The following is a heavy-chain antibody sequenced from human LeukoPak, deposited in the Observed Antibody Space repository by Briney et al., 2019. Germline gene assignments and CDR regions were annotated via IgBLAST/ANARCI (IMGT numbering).Heavy chain of an antibody. CDR1: GFTFSSYW. D-gene: IGHD3-16*01. V-gene: IGHV3-7*03. Sequence: GGSLRLSCAASGFTFSSYWMSWVRQAPGKGLEWVANINKDGGEKYYVDSVKGRFTISRDNAKNSLYLQMNSLRADDTAVYYCVKDAIWGSYEAFDIWGQGTMVTVSS. CDR2: INKDGGEK. CDR3: VKDAIWGSYEAFDI. J-gene: IGHJ3*02.